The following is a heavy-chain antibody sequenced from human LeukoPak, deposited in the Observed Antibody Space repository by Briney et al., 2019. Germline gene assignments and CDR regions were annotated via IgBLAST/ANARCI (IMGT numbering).Heavy chain of an antibody. Sequence: GGSLLLSCAASGFTFSTYSMNWVRQAPGKGRERVSYISSSSTIYYADFVKGRFTISRDNAMNSLYLQMHSLRAEDTAVYYCARGGSPDYGDYNWFDPWGQGTLVTVSS. D-gene: IGHD4-17*01. CDR2: ISSSSTI. CDR3: ARGGSPDYGDYNWFDP. V-gene: IGHV3-48*01. CDR1: GFTFSTYS. J-gene: IGHJ5*02.